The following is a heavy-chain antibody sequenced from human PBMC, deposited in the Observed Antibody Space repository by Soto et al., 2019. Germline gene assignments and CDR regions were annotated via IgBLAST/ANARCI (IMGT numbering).Heavy chain of an antibody. CDR3: ASIYCSGGSCYAQDYYYYYGMDV. J-gene: IGHJ6*02. D-gene: IGHD2-15*01. CDR1: GGTFSSYA. Sequence: ASVKVSCKASGGTFSSYAISWVRQAPGQGLEWMGRIIPILGIANYAQKFQGRVTITADKSTSTAYMELSSLRSEDTAVYYCASIYCSGGSCYAQDYYYYYGMDVWGQGTTVTVSS. V-gene: IGHV1-69*04. CDR2: IIPILGIA.